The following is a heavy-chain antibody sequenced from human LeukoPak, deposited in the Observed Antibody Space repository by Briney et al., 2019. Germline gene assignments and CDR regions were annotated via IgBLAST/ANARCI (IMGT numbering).Heavy chain of an antibody. V-gene: IGHV4-38-2*02. CDR1: GYSIHSGYY. D-gene: IGHD5-18*01. CDR2: IYHSGST. CDR3: ARDGGARGYSFIRGQNAFDI. J-gene: IGHJ3*02. Sequence: SETLSRTCIVSGYSIHSGYYWGWVRQPPGKGLEWIGSIYHSGSTYYNPSLKSRVTISVDTSKNQFSLNLSSVTAEDTAVHYCARDGGARGYSFIRGQNAFDIWGQGTMVAVSS.